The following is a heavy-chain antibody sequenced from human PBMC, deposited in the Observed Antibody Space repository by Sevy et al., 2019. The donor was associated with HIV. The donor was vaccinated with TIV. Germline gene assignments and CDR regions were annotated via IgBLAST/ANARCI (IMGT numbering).Heavy chain of an antibody. CDR1: GFTFSDYY. V-gene: IGHV3-11*01. Sequence: GGSLRLSCAASGFTFSDYYMSWIRQAPGKGLEWVSYISSSGSTIYYADSVKGRFTISRDNAKNSLYLQMNSLRAEDTAVYYCARSRKTVVVVSMYFYGMDVCGQGTTVTVSS. CDR2: ISSSGSTI. D-gene: IGHD2-15*01. J-gene: IGHJ6*02. CDR3: ARSRKTVVVVSMYFYGMDV.